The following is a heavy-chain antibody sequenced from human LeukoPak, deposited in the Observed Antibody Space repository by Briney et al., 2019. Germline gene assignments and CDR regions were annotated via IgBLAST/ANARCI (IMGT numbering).Heavy chain of an antibody. D-gene: IGHD5-18*01. Sequence: PSETLSLICAVYGGSFSGYYWSWIRQPPGKGLEWIGEINHSGSTNYNPSLKSRVTTSVDTSKNQFSLKLSSVTAADTAVYYCTRRVYSYGYDYWGQGTLVTVSS. V-gene: IGHV4-34*01. CDR1: GGSFSGYY. CDR3: TRRVYSYGYDY. J-gene: IGHJ4*02. CDR2: INHSGST.